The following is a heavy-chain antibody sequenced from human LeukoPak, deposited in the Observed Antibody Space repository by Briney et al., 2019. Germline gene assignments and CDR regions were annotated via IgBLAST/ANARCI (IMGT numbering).Heavy chain of an antibody. D-gene: IGHD3-3*01. J-gene: IGHJ5*02. CDR1: GGTFSSYA. V-gene: IGHV1-8*02. Sequence: ASVKVSCKASGGTFSSYAISWVRQATGQGLEWMGWMNPNSGNTGYAQKFQGRVTMTRNTSISTAYMELSSLRSEDTAVYYCAGIYDFWSGYNNWFDPWGQGTLVTVSS. CDR2: MNPNSGNT. CDR3: AGIYDFWSGYNNWFDP.